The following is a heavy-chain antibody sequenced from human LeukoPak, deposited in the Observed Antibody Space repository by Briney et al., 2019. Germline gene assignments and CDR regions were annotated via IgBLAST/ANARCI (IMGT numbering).Heavy chain of an antibody. J-gene: IGHJ5*02. CDR3: ARDPRIAAPHAAGFDP. D-gene: IGHD6-6*01. CDR1: GYTFTSYY. V-gene: IGHV1-46*01. Sequence: ASVKVSCKASGYTFTSYYMHWVRQAPGQGLEWMGIINPSGGSTSYAQKFQGRVTMTRDTSTSTVYMELSSLRSEDTAVYYCARDPRIAAPHAAGFDPWGQGTLVTVSS. CDR2: INPSGGST.